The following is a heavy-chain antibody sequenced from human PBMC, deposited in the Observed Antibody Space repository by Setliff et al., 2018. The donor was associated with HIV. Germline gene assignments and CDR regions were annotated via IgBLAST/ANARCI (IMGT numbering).Heavy chain of an antibody. CDR2: IIPILGIA. J-gene: IGHJ3*02. Sequence: VSCKASGYTFTSHYIHWVRQAPGQGLEWMGGIIPILGIANYAQKFQGRVTITADKSTSTAYMELSSLRSEDTAVYYCARGRGQWLVLLDSFDAFDIWGQGTMVTVSS. V-gene: IGHV1-69*10. CDR3: ARGRGQWLVLLDSFDAFDI. CDR1: GYTFTSHY. D-gene: IGHD6-19*01.